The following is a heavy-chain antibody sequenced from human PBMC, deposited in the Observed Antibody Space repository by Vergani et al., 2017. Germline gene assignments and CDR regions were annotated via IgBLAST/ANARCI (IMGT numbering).Heavy chain of an antibody. D-gene: IGHD3-22*01. J-gene: IGHJ4*02. V-gene: IGHV1-2*02. CDR3: ARDQGPRYYYDSSGYYSDY. CDR2: INPNNGGT. CDR1: GYTFSAYY. Sequence: QVHLVQSGAEVKKPGASVKVSCKASGYTFSAYYMHWVRQAPGQGLEWMGWINPNNGGTNSAQKFQGRVTLTRETSISTAYMELRSLRSDDTAVYYCARDQGPRYYYDSSGYYSDYWGQGTLVTVSS.